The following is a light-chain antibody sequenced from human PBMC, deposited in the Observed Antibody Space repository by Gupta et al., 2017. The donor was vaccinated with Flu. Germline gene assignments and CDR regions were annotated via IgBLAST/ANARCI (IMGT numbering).Light chain of an antibody. CDR3: QQRDSTLIT. V-gene: IGKV1-39*01. J-gene: IGKJ4*01. CDR2: AAS. Sequence: DIQMTQSPSSLSASVGDRVTITCRASQSISSYLNWYQQKPGKAPKLLIYAASSLKSGVPSRFSGSGSGTDFTLTISRLQPEDFATYYCQQRDSTLITFGRGTKVEIK. CDR1: QSISSY.